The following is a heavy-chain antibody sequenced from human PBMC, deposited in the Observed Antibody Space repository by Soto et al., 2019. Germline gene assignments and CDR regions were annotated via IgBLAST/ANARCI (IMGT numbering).Heavy chain of an antibody. J-gene: IGHJ3*02. CDR2: IGTAGDT. Sequence: GGSLRLSCAASGFTFSSYDMHWVRQATGKGLEWVSAIGTAGDTYYPGSVKGRFTISRENAKNSLYLQMNSLRAGDTAVYYCARGGGGEDAFDIWGQGTMVTVSS. V-gene: IGHV3-13*01. CDR1: GFTFSSYD. CDR3: ARGGGGEDAFDI. D-gene: IGHD2-21*01.